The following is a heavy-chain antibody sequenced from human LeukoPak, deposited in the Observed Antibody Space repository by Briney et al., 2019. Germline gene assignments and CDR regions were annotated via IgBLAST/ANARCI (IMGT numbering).Heavy chain of an antibody. J-gene: IGHJ4*02. CDR1: GYTFTVYY. V-gene: IGHV1-2*02. CDR3: ARVYYLWESYRYLFDY. D-gene: IGHD3-16*02. Sequence: ASVKVSCKASGYTFTVYYIHWVRQAPGQGLEWMGWITPNSGGTNYAQKFQGRVTMTRDTSITTAYMELSSLKSDDTALYYCARVYYLWESYRYLFDYWGQGSLVTVSS. CDR2: ITPNSGGT.